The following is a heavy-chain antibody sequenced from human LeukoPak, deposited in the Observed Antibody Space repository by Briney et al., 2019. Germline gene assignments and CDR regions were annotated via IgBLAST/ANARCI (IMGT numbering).Heavy chain of an antibody. V-gene: IGHV3-21*05. D-gene: IGHD3-22*01. Sequence: GGSLRLSCAASGFSFSSFAMTWVRQAPGKGLEWVSYISSSSSYTNYADSVKGRFTISRDNAKNSLYLQMNSLRAEDTAVYYCATNYYDSSAWAFDIWGQGTMVTVSS. CDR3: ATNYYDSSAWAFDI. CDR1: GFSFSSFA. J-gene: IGHJ3*02. CDR2: ISSSSSYT.